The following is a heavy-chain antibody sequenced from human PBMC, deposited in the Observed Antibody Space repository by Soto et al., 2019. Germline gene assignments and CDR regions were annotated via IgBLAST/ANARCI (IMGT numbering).Heavy chain of an antibody. D-gene: IGHD3-22*01. CDR3: ARGEYDSSGYYSFDS. Sequence: QVQLQESGLGLVKTSETLSLTCTVSGGSMRTYYWSWIRQPPGKGLEWIGYVYYSGSTKFNPSLKSRVTISLDTSKNQFSLKLSSVTAADTAVYYCARGEYDSSGYYSFDSWGQGTLVTVSS. CDR1: GGSMRTYY. J-gene: IGHJ4*02. CDR2: VYYSGST. V-gene: IGHV4-59*01.